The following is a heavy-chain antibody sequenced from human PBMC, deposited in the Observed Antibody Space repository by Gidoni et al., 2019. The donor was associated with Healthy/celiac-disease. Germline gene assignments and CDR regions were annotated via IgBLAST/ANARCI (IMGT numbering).Heavy chain of an antibody. Sequence: QVQLQQWGAGLLKPSETLSLTCAVYGGSFSGYYWSWIRQPPGKGLEWIGEINHSGSTNYNPSLKSRVTISVDTSKNQFSLKLSSVTAADTAVYHCARDYYYGSGSYPRFDYWGQGTLVTVSS. V-gene: IGHV4-34*01. CDR3: ARDYYYGSGSYPRFDY. CDR2: INHSGST. J-gene: IGHJ4*02. CDR1: GGSFSGYY. D-gene: IGHD3-10*01.